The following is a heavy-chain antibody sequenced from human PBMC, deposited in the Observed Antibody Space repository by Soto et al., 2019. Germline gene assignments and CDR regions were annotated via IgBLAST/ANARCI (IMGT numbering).Heavy chain of an antibody. CDR2: ISSSSSTI. Sequence: EVQLVESGGGLVQPGGSLRLSCAASGFTFSSYSMNWVRQAPGKGLEWVSYISSSSSTIYYADSVKGRFTISRDNAKNSLYLQMNSLRAEDTAVYYCARDLLDAPSRDGYNYGGFDYWGQGTLVTVSS. CDR3: ARDLLDAPSRDGYNYGGFDY. V-gene: IGHV3-48*01. CDR1: GFTFSSYS. J-gene: IGHJ4*02. D-gene: IGHD5-12*01.